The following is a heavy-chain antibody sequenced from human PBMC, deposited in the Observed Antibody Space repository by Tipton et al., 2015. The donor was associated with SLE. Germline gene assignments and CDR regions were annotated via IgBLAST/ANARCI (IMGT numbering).Heavy chain of an antibody. CDR2: IDRDGSP. V-gene: IGHV4-34*01. Sequence: GLVKPSETLSLVCVVNRGSLTGYSWNWIRQFPGKGLEWIGEIDRDGSPNYKSSLQNRVTMSVDRSGNKFSLRLTSVTAADTAVYYCARGVSGYYFYSYMDVWGKGTTVTISS. D-gene: IGHD3-16*01. CDR3: ARGVSGYYFYSYMDV. CDR1: RGSLTGYS. J-gene: IGHJ6*03.